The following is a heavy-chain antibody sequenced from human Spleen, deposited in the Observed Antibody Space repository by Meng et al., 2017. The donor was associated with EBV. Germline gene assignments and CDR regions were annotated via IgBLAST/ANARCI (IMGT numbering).Heavy chain of an antibody. D-gene: IGHD6-19*01. CDR2: IHYSGTT. CDR1: GGSVSGVSYY. J-gene: IGHJ4*02. CDR3: ARHINSGWYESATFDY. V-gene: IGHV4-39*01. Sequence: QLTESGPGRGGPSEPLSLTCTVSGGSVSGVSYYWGWIRQPPGKGLEWIGSIHYSGTTYYKLSLKSRVTISADTSKNQFSLRLGSVTAADTAVYYCARHINSGWYESATFDYWGQGTLVTVSS.